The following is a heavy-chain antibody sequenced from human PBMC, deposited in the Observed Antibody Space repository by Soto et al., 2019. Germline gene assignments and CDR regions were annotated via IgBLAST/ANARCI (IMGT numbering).Heavy chain of an antibody. CDR2: ISSSSSYI. Sequence: GSLRFSCAASGFTFSSYSMNWVRQAPGKGLEWVSSISSSSSYIYYADSVKGRFTIPRDNAKNSLYLQMNSLRAEDTAVYYCARAKRSAAHAFDIWGQGTMVTVSS. J-gene: IGHJ3*02. CDR3: ARAKRSAAHAFDI. D-gene: IGHD6-13*01. V-gene: IGHV3-21*01. CDR1: GFTFSSYS.